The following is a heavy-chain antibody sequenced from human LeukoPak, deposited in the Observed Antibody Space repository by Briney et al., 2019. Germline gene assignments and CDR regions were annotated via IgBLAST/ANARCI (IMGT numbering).Heavy chain of an antibody. CDR1: GYTFTSYG. J-gene: IGHJ4*02. Sequence: ASVKVSCKASGYTFTSYGISWVRQAPGQGLEWMGWISAYNGNTNYAQKLQGRVTMTTDTSTSTAYMELRSLRSDDTAVYYCAREEYYYDSSGYYPGYWGQGTLVTVSS. V-gene: IGHV1-18*01. CDR2: ISAYNGNT. CDR3: AREEYYYDSSGYYPGY. D-gene: IGHD3-22*01.